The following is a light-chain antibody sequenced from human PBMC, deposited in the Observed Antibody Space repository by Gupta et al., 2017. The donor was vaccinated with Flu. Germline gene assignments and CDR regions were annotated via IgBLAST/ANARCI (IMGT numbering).Light chain of an antibody. J-gene: IGLJ3*02. CDR3: GTWDSSLSAGV. Sequence: QSVLTQPPSVSAAPGQKVTISCSGSSFNVGSNYVSWYQHLPGTAPKLLIYENNKRPSGIPARFSGSKSGTSATLGISGLQTGDEADYFCGTWDSSLSAGVFGGGTKLTVL. V-gene: IGLV1-51*02. CDR2: ENN. CDR1: SFNVGSNY.